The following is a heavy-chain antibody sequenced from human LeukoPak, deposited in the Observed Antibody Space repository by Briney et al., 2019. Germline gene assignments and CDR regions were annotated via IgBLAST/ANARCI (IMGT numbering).Heavy chain of an antibody. Sequence: PGGSLRLSCAASGFTFNSYWMNWVRQAPGKGLEWVANIKQDGSEKYYVDSVKGRFTISRDSAKNSLYLQMNSLRAEDTAVYYCARDVRCSSTSCYRLHYYGMDVWGQGTTVTVSS. CDR2: IKQDGSEK. J-gene: IGHJ6*02. D-gene: IGHD2-2*01. CDR3: ARDVRCSSTSCYRLHYYGMDV. V-gene: IGHV3-7*01. CDR1: GFTFNSYW.